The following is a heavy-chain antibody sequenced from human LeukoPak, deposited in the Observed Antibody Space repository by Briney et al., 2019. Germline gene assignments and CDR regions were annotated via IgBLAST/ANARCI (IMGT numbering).Heavy chain of an antibody. CDR3: ARDRRHRTIFGVGKGNYGY. J-gene: IGHJ4*02. Sequence: PGGSLRLSCAASGFTFSSYSMNWVRQAPGKRLEWVSSISSSSSYIYYADSVKGRFTISRDNAKNSLYLQMNSLRAEDTAVYYCARDRRHRTIFGVGKGNYGYWGQGALVTVSS. CDR2: ISSSSSYI. D-gene: IGHD3-3*01. V-gene: IGHV3-21*01. CDR1: GFTFSSYS.